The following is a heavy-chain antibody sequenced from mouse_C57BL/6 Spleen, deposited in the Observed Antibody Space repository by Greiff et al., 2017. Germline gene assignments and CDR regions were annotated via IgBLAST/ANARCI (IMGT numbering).Heavy chain of an antibody. CDR3: ARHAWDGRDY. Sequence: EVMLVESGGGLVKPGGSLKLSCAASGFTFSSYTMSWVRQTPEKRLEWVATISGGGGNTYYPDSVKGRFTISRDNAKNTLYLPMSSLRSEETALYYCARHAWDGRDYWGQGTTLTVSS. CDR2: ISGGGGNT. J-gene: IGHJ2*01. CDR1: GFTFSSYT. V-gene: IGHV5-9*01. D-gene: IGHD4-1*01.